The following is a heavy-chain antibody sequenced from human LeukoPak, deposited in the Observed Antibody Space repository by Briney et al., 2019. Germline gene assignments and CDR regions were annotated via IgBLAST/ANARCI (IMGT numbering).Heavy chain of an antibody. CDR2: ISSSSSYI. V-gene: IGHV3-21*01. J-gene: IGHJ4*02. Sequence: PSETLSLTCAVYGGSFSGYYWSWVRQAPGKGLEWVSSISSSSSYIYYADSVKGRFTISRDNAKNSLYLQMNSLRAEDTAVYYCAREGSGSYYNFDYWGQGTLVTVSS. CDR3: AREGSGSYYNFDY. CDR1: GGSFSGYY. D-gene: IGHD3-10*01.